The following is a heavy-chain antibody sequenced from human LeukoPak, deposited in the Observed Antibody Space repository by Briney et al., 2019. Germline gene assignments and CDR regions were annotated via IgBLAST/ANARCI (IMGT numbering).Heavy chain of an antibody. CDR3: ARSDPRPAMVMGFDY. D-gene: IGHD5-18*01. Sequence: SQTLSLTCAVSGGSISSGGYSWSWIRQPPGKGLEWIGYIYYSGSTYYNPSLKSRLTISIDTSKIQFSLKLTSVTAADTAVYYCARSDPRPAMVMGFDYWGQGTLVTVSS. V-gene: IGHV4-30-4*07. CDR1: GGSISSGGYS. CDR2: IYYSGST. J-gene: IGHJ4*02.